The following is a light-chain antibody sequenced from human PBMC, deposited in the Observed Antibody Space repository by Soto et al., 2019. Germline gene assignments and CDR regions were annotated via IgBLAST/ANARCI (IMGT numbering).Light chain of an antibody. CDR3: HHYNNWPRT. CDR1: QRVSSSY. J-gene: IGKJ1*01. V-gene: IGKV3-15*01. CDR2: GAS. Sequence: EIVLTQSPGTLSLSPGERATLSCRASQRVSSSYLAWYQQKPGQAPRLLIYGASTRATGIPARFSGSGSGTEFTLTISSLQSEDFAVYYCHHYNNWPRTFGQGTKVDNK.